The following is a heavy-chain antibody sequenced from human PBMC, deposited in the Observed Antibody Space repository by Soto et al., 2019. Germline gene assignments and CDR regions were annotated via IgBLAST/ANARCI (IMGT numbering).Heavy chain of an antibody. CDR3: ARWILGGDYDYFDY. V-gene: IGHV4-59*01. J-gene: IGHJ4*02. CDR2: IYYSGST. Sequence: PSETLSLTCTVSGGSISSYYWSWTRQPPGKGLEWIGYIYYSGSTNYNPSLKSRVTISVDTSKNQFSLKLSSVTAADTAVYYCARWILGGDYDYFDYWGQGTMVTVSS. CDR1: GGSISSYY. D-gene: IGHD4-17*01.